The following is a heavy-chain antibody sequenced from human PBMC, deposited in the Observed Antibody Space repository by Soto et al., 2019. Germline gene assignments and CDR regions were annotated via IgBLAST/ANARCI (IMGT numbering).Heavy chain of an antibody. J-gene: IGHJ4*02. V-gene: IGHV1-46*01. CDR1: GYPFTDYF. CDR3: ARELYSCGGDCPYYMDY. CDR2: ISLYHHST. Sequence: SVKVSCKTSGYPFTDYFIHWVRQAPGQGLEWMGIISLYHHSTSYAQKFQGRLTVTADTSTTTVYMDLSSLTSEDSAVYWCARELYSCGGDCPYYMDYWGQGTLVPVSS. D-gene: IGHD2-21*02.